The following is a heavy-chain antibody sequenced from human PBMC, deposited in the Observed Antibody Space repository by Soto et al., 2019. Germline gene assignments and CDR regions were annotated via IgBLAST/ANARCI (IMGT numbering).Heavy chain of an antibody. Sequence: PSETLSLTCTVSGGSISSGDYYWSWIRQPPGKGLEWIGYIYYSGSTYYNPSLKSRVTISVDTSKNQFSLKLSSVTAADTAVYYCARVRYGSGNPFDYWGQGTLVTVSS. V-gene: IGHV4-30-4*01. CDR2: IYYSGST. CDR1: GGSISSGDYY. D-gene: IGHD3-10*01. CDR3: ARVRYGSGNPFDY. J-gene: IGHJ4*02.